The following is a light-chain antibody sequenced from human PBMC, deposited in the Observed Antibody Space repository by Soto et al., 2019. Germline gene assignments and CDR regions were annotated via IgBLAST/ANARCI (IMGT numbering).Light chain of an antibody. J-gene: IGLJ1*01. CDR3: CSYAGTFYV. CDR2: DVS. V-gene: IGLV2-11*01. Sequence: QSALTQPASVSGSAGQSITISCSGTMRDVGAYNLVSWYQQHPGTAPKLIIYDVSERPSGVPDRFSGSKSGNTASLTISGLQAEDEADYYCCSYAGTFYVFGTGTKLTVL. CDR1: MRDVGAYNL.